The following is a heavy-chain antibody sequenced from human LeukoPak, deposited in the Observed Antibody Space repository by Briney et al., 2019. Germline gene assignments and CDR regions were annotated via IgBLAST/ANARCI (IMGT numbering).Heavy chain of an antibody. CDR2: IYYSGST. J-gene: IGHJ5*02. V-gene: IGHV4-39*01. Sequence: SETLSLTCTVSGGSISSSSYYWGWIRQPPGKGLEWIGSIYYSGSTYYNPSLKSRVTISVDTSKNQFSLKLSSVTAADTAVYYAAAGTRGWFDPWGQGTLVTVSS. CDR3: AAGTRGWFDP. CDR1: GGSISSSSYY. D-gene: IGHD6-13*01.